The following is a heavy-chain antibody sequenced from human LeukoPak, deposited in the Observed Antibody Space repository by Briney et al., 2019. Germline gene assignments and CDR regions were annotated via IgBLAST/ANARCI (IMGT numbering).Heavy chain of an antibody. CDR3: AREAAAVPYYYYYMDV. J-gene: IGHJ6*03. Sequence: GSSVKVSCKASGGTFSSYAISWVRQAPGQGLEWMGGIIPIFGTANYAQKFQGRVTITADESTSTAYMELSSLRSEDTAVYYCAREAAAVPYYYYYMDVWGKGTTVTVSS. D-gene: IGHD6-13*01. V-gene: IGHV1-69*01. CDR1: GGTFSSYA. CDR2: IIPIFGTA.